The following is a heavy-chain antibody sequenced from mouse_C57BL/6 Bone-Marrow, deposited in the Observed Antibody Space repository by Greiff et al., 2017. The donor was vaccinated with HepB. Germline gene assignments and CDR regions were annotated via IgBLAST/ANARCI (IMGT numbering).Heavy chain of an antibody. CDR3: ARSDSDYFDY. CDR2: IDPEDGET. V-gene: IGHV14-2*01. Sequence: VQLKESGAELVKPGASVKLSCTASGFNIKDYYMHWVKQRTEQGLEWIGRIDPEDGETKYAPKFPGKATITADTSSNTAYLQLSRLTSEDTAVYYCARSDSDYFDYWGQGTTLTVSS. CDR1: GFNIKDYY. J-gene: IGHJ2*01.